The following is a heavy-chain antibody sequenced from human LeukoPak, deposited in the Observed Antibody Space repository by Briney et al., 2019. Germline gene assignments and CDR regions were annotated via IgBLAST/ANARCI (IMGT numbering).Heavy chain of an antibody. Sequence: GASVKVSCKASGYTFTSYYMHWVRQAPGQGLEWMGTIIPIYGTSNYAQRFQGRVTITADESTSTAYMELSSLRSEDTAVYYCARLEMTTLYDAFDIWGQGTMVTVSS. CDR1: GYTFTSYY. CDR2: IIPIYGTS. J-gene: IGHJ3*02. V-gene: IGHV1-69*13. CDR3: ARLEMTTLYDAFDI. D-gene: IGHD5-24*01.